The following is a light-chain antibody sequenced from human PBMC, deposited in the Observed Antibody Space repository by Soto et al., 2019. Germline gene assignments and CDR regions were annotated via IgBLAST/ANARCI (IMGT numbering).Light chain of an antibody. J-gene: IGKJ5*01. CDR2: DAS. Sequence: EIVLTQSPATLSLSPWERATLSCRASQSVYRSLAWYQQKPGQAPRLLLYDASNRATGVPARFSGSGSGTDFTLTISSLEPEDFAVYYCQQRNDWRRGTFGQGTRVEIK. CDR3: QQRNDWRRGT. CDR1: QSVYRS. V-gene: IGKV3-11*01.